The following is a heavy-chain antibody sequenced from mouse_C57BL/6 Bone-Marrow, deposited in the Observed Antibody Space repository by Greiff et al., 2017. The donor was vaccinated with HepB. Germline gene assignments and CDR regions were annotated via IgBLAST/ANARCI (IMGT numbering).Heavy chain of an antibody. Sequence: EVQLVESGGGLVKPGGSLKLSCAASGFTFSSYAMSWVRQTPEKRLEWVATISDGGSYTYYPDNVKGRFTISRDNAKNNLYLQVSHLKSEDTAMYYCAREGYYGSSRAWFAYWGQGTLVTVSA. J-gene: IGHJ3*01. V-gene: IGHV5-4*01. D-gene: IGHD1-1*01. CDR2: ISDGGSYT. CDR3: AREGYYGSSRAWFAY. CDR1: GFTFSSYA.